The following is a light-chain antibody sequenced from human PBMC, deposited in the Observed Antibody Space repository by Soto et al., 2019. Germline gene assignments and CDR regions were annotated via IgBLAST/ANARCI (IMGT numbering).Light chain of an antibody. CDR2: WAS. CDR1: QSVVYSSDNRNY. CDR3: QQYYTNPRT. V-gene: IGKV4-1*01. Sequence: DIVMTQSPDSLAVSLGERATANCKSGQSVVYSSDNRNYLAWYQQKPGQSPKLLISWASTRESGVPDRFSGSGSGTDFTLTISSLQAEDVAVYFCQQYYTNPRTFGQGTKVEIK. J-gene: IGKJ1*01.